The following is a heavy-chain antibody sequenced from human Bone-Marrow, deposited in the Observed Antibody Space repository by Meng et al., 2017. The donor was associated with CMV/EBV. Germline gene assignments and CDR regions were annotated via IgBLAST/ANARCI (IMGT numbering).Heavy chain of an antibody. D-gene: IGHD3-3*01. V-gene: IGHV3-23*01. CDR2: ISGTGAST. CDR1: GFAFNISA. Sequence: GESLKISCAASGFAFNISAMSWVRQAPGKGLEWVSSISGTGASTYYGDSVEGRFSISRDNSQNTLYMQMNSLTVEDTAVYYCVKWRSEFELWGRGTLVTVSS. J-gene: IGHJ5*02. CDR3: VKWRSEFEL.